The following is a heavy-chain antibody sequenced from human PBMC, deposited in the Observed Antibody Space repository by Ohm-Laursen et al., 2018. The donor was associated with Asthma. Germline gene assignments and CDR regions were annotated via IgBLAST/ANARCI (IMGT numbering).Heavy chain of an antibody. Sequence: SLRLSCAASGFTFSSYAMSWVRQAPGKGLEWVSAISGSGGSTYYADSVKGRFTISRDNSKNTLYLLLNRLRVEDTAVYYCARAQEASGLYNSYFDYWGQGTLVTVSS. CDR2: ISGSGGST. CDR1: GFTFSSYA. D-gene: IGHD3-3*01. V-gene: IGHV3-23*01. J-gene: IGHJ4*02. CDR3: ARAQEASGLYNSYFDY.